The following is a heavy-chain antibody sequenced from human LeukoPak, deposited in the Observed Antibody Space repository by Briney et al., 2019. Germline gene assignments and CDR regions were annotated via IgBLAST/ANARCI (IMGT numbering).Heavy chain of an antibody. V-gene: IGHV4-59*01. CDR1: GGSISSYY. J-gene: IGHJ4*02. D-gene: IGHD6-19*01. CDR2: IYYSGST. Sequence: SETLSLTCTFSGGSISSYYWSWIRQPPGKGLEWIGYIYYSGSTNYNPSLKSRVTMSVDTSKNQFSLKLSSVTAADTAVYFCARSILTVAGPFDYWGQGALVTVSS. CDR3: ARSILTVAGPFDY.